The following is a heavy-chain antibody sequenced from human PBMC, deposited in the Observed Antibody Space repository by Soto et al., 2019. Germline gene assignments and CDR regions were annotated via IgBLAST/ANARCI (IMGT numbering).Heavy chain of an antibody. CDR3: AGAGEYYWYFDL. Sequence: QVQLVQSGAEVKKPGSSVKVSCKASGGTFSSYTISWVRQAPGQGLEWMGRIIHILGIANYAQKFQGRVTITADKSTSTAHMERSRVRSEDTAVYYCAGAGEYYWYFDLWGRGTLVTVSS. D-gene: IGHD6-6*01. V-gene: IGHV1-69*02. CDR1: GGTFSSYT. J-gene: IGHJ2*01. CDR2: IIHILGIA.